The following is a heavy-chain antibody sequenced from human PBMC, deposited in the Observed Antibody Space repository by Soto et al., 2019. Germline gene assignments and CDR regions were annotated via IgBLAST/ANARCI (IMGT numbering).Heavy chain of an antibody. V-gene: IGHV4-4*02. CDR2: IHHSGNS. D-gene: IGHD1-26*01. CDR3: ARDRSGSYYPSFFDY. CDR1: GDSISSDKW. J-gene: IGHJ4*02. Sequence: SETLSLTCAVSGDSISSDKWWSWVRQPPGKGLEWIGEIHHSGNSNYNPSLKSRVIISVDKSKNQFSLKLSSVTAADTAVYYCARDRSGSYYPSFFDYWGQGILVT.